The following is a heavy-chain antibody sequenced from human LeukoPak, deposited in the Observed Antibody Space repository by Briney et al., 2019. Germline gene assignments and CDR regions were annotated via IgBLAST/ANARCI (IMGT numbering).Heavy chain of an antibody. J-gene: IGHJ4*02. CDR1: GYTFTSYG. CDR3: ASGTTDIVVVPATLRNYYFDY. CDR2: IIPIFGTA. D-gene: IGHD2-2*01. V-gene: IGHV1-69*06. Sequence: GASVKVSCKASGYTFTSYGISWVRQAPGQGLEWMGGIIPIFGTAKYAQKFQGRVTITADKSTSTAYMELSSLRSEDTAVYYCASGTTDIVVVPATLRNYYFDYWGQGTLVTVSS.